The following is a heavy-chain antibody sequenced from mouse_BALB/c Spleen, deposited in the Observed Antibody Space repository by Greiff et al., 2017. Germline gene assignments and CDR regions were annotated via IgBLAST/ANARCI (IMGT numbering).Heavy chain of an antibody. CDR1: WFTFTDYY. Sequence: EVHLVESGGGLVQPGGSLRLSCATSWFTFTDYYMSWVRQPPGKALEWLGFIRNKANGYTTEYSASVKGRFTISRDNSQSILYLQMNTLRAEDSATYYCARDTYPYYFDYWGQGTTLTVSS. J-gene: IGHJ2*01. CDR3: ARDTYPYYFDY. D-gene: IGHD2-10*01. CDR2: IRNKANGYTT. V-gene: IGHV7-3*02.